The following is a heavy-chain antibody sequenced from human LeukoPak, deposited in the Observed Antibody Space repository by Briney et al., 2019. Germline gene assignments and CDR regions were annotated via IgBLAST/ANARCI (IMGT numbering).Heavy chain of an antibody. J-gene: IGHJ5*02. Sequence: GGSLRLSCAASGFTFSSYAMSWVRRAPGKGLEWVSAISGSGGSTYYADSVKGRFTISRDNSKNTLYLQMNSLRAEDTAVYYCAKDPLGSVIAPEGWFDPWGQGTLVTVSS. CDR3: AKDPLGSVIAPEGWFDP. CDR1: GFTFSSYA. V-gene: IGHV3-23*01. D-gene: IGHD2-21*01. CDR2: ISGSGGST.